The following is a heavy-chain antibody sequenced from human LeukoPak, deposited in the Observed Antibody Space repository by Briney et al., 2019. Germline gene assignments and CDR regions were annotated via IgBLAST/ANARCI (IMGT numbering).Heavy chain of an antibody. CDR1: GFSFSIYA. CDR3: AREGLNYSSSSHWFDL. D-gene: IGHD6-6*01. Sequence: PGRSLRLSCAASGFSFSIYAMHWVRQAPGKGLEWVAVIWYDGSNKYYADSVRGRFTISRDNSNNTLYLQMNSLRAEDTAVYYCAREGLNYSSSSHWFDLWGQGTLVTVSS. CDR2: IWYDGSNK. J-gene: IGHJ5*02. V-gene: IGHV3-33*01.